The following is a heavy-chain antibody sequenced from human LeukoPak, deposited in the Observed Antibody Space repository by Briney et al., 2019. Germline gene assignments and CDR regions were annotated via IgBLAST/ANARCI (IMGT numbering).Heavy chain of an antibody. Sequence: GGSLTLSCAASGFTFSSYAMSWVRQAPGKGLEWVSAISGGGSSTYYADSVKGRFTISRDNSKNTLYLQMNSLRAEDTAVYYCAANNWNDQFDYWGQGTLVSVSS. CDR2: ISGGGSST. CDR3: AANNWNDQFDY. J-gene: IGHJ4*02. V-gene: IGHV3-23*01. CDR1: GFTFSSYA. D-gene: IGHD1-20*01.